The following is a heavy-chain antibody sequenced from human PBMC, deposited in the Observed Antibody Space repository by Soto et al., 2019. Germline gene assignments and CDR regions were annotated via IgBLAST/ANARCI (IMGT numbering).Heavy chain of an antibody. CDR1: GYDFTAYD. CDR2: MNPINGAT. Sequence: ASVKVSCKASGYDFTAYDINWVRQASGQGLEWMGWMNPINGATGSARRFQGRVSMTRNTATATAYLELTSLRSDDSAVYFCGRGPSPRAPAGGAPYYYAMDVWGQGTTVTVSS. CDR3: GRGPSPRAPAGGAPYYYAMDV. J-gene: IGHJ6*02. D-gene: IGHD2-2*01. V-gene: IGHV1-8*02.